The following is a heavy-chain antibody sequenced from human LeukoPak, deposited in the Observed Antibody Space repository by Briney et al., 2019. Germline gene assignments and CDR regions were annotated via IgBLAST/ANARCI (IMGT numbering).Heavy chain of an antibody. Sequence: GSSVKVSCKASGGTFSSYAISWVRQAPGQGLEWMGWISAYNGNTNYAQKLQGRVTMTTDTSTSTAYMELRSLRSDGTAVYYCARDPPYYSSSWYGFDPWGQGTLVTVSS. CDR2: ISAYNGNT. CDR1: GGTFSSYA. V-gene: IGHV1-18*01. D-gene: IGHD6-13*01. J-gene: IGHJ5*02. CDR3: ARDPPYYSSSWYGFDP.